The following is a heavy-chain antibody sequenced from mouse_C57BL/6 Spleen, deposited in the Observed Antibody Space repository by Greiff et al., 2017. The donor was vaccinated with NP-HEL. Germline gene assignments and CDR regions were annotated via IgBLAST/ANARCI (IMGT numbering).Heavy chain of an antibody. Sequence: DVKLVESGGGLVKPGGSLKLSCAASGFTFSSYAMSWVRQTPEKRLEWVATISDGGSYTYYPDNVKGRFTISRDNAKNNLYLQMSHLKSEDTAMYYCARETYGGFAYWGQGTLVTVSA. V-gene: IGHV5-4*01. CDR1: GFTFSSYA. J-gene: IGHJ3*01. CDR3: ARETYGGFAY. CDR2: ISDGGSYT. D-gene: IGHD1-1*01.